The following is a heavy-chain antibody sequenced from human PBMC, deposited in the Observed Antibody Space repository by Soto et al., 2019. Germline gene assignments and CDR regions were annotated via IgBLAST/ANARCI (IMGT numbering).Heavy chain of an antibody. CDR2: IYYSGST. CDR3: ARDVWYGSETKAFDP. CDR1: GGSISSGGYY. V-gene: IGHV4-31*03. D-gene: IGHD3-10*01. J-gene: IGHJ5*02. Sequence: ASETLSLTCTVSGGSISSGGYYWSWIRQHPGKGLEWIGYIYYSGSTYYNPSLKSRVTISVDTSKNQFSLKLSSVTAADTAVYYCARDVWYGSETKAFDPWGQGTLVTVSS.